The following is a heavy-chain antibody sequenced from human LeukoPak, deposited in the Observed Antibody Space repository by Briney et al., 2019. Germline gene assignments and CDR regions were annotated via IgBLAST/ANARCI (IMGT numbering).Heavy chain of an antibody. D-gene: IGHD2-15*01. CDR1: GFTVSSNY. V-gene: IGHV3-66*01. CDR2: IYSGGST. CDR3: AREKYCSGGSCYSYDY. Sequence: GGSLRLSCAASGFTVSSNYMSWVRQAPGKGLEWVSVIYSGGSTYYADSVKGRFTISRDNSKNSLYLQMNSLRAEDTAVYYCAREKYCSGGSCYSYDYWGQGTLVTVSS. J-gene: IGHJ4*02.